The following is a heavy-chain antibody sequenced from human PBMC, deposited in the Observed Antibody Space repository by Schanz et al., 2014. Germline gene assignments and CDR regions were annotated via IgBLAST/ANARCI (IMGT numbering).Heavy chain of an antibody. CDR1: GFSFTTYA. V-gene: IGHV3-23*01. J-gene: IGHJ4*02. CDR3: ARGGSGSHYRLDD. Sequence: EVQLLESGGGLVQPGGSLRLSCASSGFSFTTYAMSWVRQAPGKGLEWVSSISSGGGSTYYADSMKGRFTVSRDNAENALYLQMNSLRAEDTGLYFCARGGSGSHYRLDDWGQGTLVTVSS. D-gene: IGHD1-26*01. CDR2: ISSGGGST.